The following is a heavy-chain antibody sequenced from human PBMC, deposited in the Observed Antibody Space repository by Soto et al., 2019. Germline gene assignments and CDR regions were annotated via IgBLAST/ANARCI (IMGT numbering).Heavy chain of an antibody. D-gene: IGHD3-3*01. CDR3: ARGRKTIFGAFDI. CDR2: IWYDGSNK. V-gene: IGHV3-33*01. Sequence: QVQLVESGGGVVQPGRSLRLSCAASGFTFSSYGMHWVRQAPGKGLEWVAVIWYDGSNKYYADSVKGRFTISRDNSKNTLYLQMNSLRAEDTAVYYCARGRKTIFGAFDIWGQGTMVTVSS. CDR1: GFTFSSYG. J-gene: IGHJ3*02.